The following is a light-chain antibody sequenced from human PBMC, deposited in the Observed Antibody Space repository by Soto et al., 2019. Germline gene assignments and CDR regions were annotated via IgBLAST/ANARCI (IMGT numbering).Light chain of an antibody. CDR1: QSVSSSY. CDR2: GAS. Sequence: EIVLTQSPATLCLSPGERATLSCRASQSVSSSYLAWYQQKPGQAPRLLIYGASSRATGIPDRFSGSGSGTDFTLTISRLEPEDFAVYYCQQYGSSPLTFGGGTKVDI. CDR3: QQYGSSPLT. V-gene: IGKV3-20*01. J-gene: IGKJ4*01.